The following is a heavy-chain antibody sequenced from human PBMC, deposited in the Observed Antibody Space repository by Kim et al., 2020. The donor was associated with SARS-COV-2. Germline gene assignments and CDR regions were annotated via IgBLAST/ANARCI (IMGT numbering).Heavy chain of an antibody. CDR2: INPNTGGP. V-gene: IGHV1-2*06. CDR1: GYTFIGYY. Sequence: ASVKVSCKASGYTFIGYYIHWVRQAPGQGLEWMGRINPNTGGPNYAQNFQGRVTMTRDTSISTVYMELSSLRSDDTAVFYCTRASYFGSWNHWGWFDPWG. D-gene: IGHD3-10*01. J-gene: IGHJ5*02. CDR3: TRASYFGSWNHWGWFDP.